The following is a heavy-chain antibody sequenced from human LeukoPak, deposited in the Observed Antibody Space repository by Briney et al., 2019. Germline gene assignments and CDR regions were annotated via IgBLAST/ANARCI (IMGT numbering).Heavy chain of an antibody. Sequence: GGSLRLSCAASGFTFSSYAMSWVRQAPTRGLEWVSSLRGDGSTFYADSVKGRFTLSRDESRNTVYFQLNSLRVEDTAVYYCAKASWVSNGDAVLWGQGTLVTVFS. D-gene: IGHD1-1*01. CDR3: AKASWVSNGDAVL. V-gene: IGHV3-23*01. CDR1: GFTFSSYA. J-gene: IGHJ4*02. CDR2: LRGDGST.